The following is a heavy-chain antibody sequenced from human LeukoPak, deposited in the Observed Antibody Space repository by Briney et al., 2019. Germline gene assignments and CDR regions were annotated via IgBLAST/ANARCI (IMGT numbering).Heavy chain of an antibody. CDR1: GGSIRSSSYN. CDR2: LHYTGST. Sequence: PSETLSPTCTVSGGSIRSSSYNWGWIRQPPGKGLEWLGSLHYTGSTYYNPSLKSRVTISVDTSKNQFSLKLSSMTAADTAVYYCARTGGSFYFYYYMDVWGKGTTVTISS. J-gene: IGHJ6*03. V-gene: IGHV4-39*07. CDR3: ARTGGSFYFYYYMDV. D-gene: IGHD1-26*01.